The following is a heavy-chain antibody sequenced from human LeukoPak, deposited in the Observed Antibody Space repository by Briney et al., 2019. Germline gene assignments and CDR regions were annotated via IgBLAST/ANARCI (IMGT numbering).Heavy chain of an antibody. V-gene: IGHV3-21*01. J-gene: IGHJ6*02. Sequence: KPGGSLRLSCAASGFTFSSYSMNWVRQAPGKGQEWVSSISSSRSYIYYADSVKGRFTISRDNAKNSLYLQMNSLRAEDTAVYYCARDDLRYYDILTGYVPPGYYYYYGMDVWGQGTTVTVSS. D-gene: IGHD3-9*01. CDR2: ISSSRSYI. CDR1: GFTFSSYS. CDR3: ARDDLRYYDILTGYVPPGYYYYYGMDV.